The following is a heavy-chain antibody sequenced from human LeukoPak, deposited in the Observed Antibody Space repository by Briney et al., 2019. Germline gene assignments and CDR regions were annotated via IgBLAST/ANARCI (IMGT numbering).Heavy chain of an antibody. J-gene: IGHJ5*02. CDR3: ARGADGVSSNSRGWFDP. CDR1: GIILSSYW. Sequence: GGSLRLSCAASGIILSSYWMSWVRQAPGKGLEWVSSISTSSSYIYYADSVRGRFTISRDNAKKSLYLQMNSLRAEDTAVYSCARGADGVSSNSRGWFDPWGQGTLVTVSS. V-gene: IGHV3-21*01. D-gene: IGHD2-15*01. CDR2: ISTSSSYI.